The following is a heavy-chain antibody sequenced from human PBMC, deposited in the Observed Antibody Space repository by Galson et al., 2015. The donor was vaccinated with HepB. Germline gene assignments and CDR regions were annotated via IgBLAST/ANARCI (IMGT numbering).Heavy chain of an antibody. D-gene: IGHD1-20*01. J-gene: IGHJ4*02. Sequence: WVRQAPGKGLEWVAYISSSSSNIQHADSVKGRFTISRDNAKNSLYLQMNSLRDEDTAVYYCARDTGKLSGTTVGDYWGQGTLVTVSS. V-gene: IGHV3-48*02. CDR3: ARDTGKLSGTTVGDY. CDR2: ISSSSSNI.